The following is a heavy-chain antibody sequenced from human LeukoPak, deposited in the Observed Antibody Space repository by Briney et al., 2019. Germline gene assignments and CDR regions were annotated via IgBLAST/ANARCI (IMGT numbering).Heavy chain of an antibody. D-gene: IGHD1-7*01. V-gene: IGHV1-69*13. CDR2: IIPIFGTA. Sequence: ASVKVSCKASGGTFSSYAISWVRQAPGQGLEWMGGIIPIFGTANYAQKFQGRVTITADESTSTAYMELSSLRSEDTAVYYCARGESYNWNYHTWNAFDIWGQGTMVTVSS. CDR1: GGTFSSYA. CDR3: ARGESYNWNYHTWNAFDI. J-gene: IGHJ3*02.